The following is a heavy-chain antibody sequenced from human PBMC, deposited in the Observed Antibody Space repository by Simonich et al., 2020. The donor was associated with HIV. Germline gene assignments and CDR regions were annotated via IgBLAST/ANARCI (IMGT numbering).Heavy chain of an antibody. V-gene: IGHV1-18*01. D-gene: IGHD1-7*01. Sequence: QVQLVQSGAEVKKPGASVKVSCKASGYTFTNYFITWVRQAPGQGLEWMGWINPYNITTNYAQKLQELQGRVTMTTDTSTSTVYMELRSLTSDDTAVYYCARGTRFDYWGQGTLVIVSS. CDR1: GYTFTNYF. CDR2: INPYNITT. J-gene: IGHJ4*02. CDR3: ARGTRFDY.